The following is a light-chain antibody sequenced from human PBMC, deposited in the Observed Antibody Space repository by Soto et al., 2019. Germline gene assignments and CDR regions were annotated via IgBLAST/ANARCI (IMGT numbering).Light chain of an antibody. CDR1: QGFSSA. V-gene: IGKV1-13*02. Sequence: AIQLTQSPSSLSASVGDRVTITCRASQGFSSALAWYQQKPGKATKLLIYDASSLESGVPSRFSGSGSGTDFNLTISRLQPEDFATYYCHLFNSYPITFGQGTRLEIK. J-gene: IGKJ5*01. CDR2: DAS. CDR3: HLFNSYPIT.